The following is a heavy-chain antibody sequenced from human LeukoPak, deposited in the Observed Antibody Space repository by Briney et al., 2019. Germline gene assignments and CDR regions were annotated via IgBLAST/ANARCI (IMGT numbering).Heavy chain of an antibody. CDR1: GGSISSYY. CDR3: ARGRGYDILTGYHSNWFDP. D-gene: IGHD3-9*01. V-gene: IGHV4-59*01. Sequence: SETLSLTCTVSGGSISSYYWSWIRQPPGKGLEWIGYIYYSGSTNYNPSLKSRVTISVDTSKNQFSLKLSSVTAADTAVYYCARGRGYDILTGYHSNWFDPWGQGTLVTVSS. CDR2: IYYSGST. J-gene: IGHJ5*02.